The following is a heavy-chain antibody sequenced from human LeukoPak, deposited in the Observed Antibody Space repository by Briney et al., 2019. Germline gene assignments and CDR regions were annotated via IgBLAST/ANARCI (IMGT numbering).Heavy chain of an antibody. CDR1: GFTFSDYH. D-gene: IGHD6-19*01. CDR2: ISTSGRSI. Sequence: PGGSLRLSCAASGFTFSDYHMSWSRQAPGRGLEWISYISTSGRSIYQADSVKGRFTISRDNSKNSLYLQMNSLRAEDTAVYYCARDVPRSGWSLDYWGQGTLVTVSS. CDR3: ARDVPRSGWSLDY. V-gene: IGHV3-11*04. J-gene: IGHJ4*02.